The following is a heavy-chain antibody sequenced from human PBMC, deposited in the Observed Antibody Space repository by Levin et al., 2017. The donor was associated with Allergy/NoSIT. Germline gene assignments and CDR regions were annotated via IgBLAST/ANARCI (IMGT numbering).Heavy chain of an antibody. Sequence: GGSLSLSCAAYGFTFSSYSMNWVRQAPGKGLEWVSYISRSSSTIYYADSVKGRFTISRDNAKNSLYLQMNSLRAEDTAVYYCARNSGNYPVDYWGQGTLVTVSS. CDR3: ARNSGNYPVDY. J-gene: IGHJ4*02. D-gene: IGHD1-26*01. CDR1: GFTFSSYS. CDR2: ISRSSSTI. V-gene: IGHV3-48*04.